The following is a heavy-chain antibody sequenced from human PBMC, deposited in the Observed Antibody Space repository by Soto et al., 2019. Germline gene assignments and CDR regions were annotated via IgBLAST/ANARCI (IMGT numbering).Heavy chain of an antibody. Sequence: QVQLQESGPGLVKPSQTLSLTCTVSGGSISSGGYYWSWIRQHPGKGLEWIGYIYYTGSTDNNPSLKSRITMSVDTSKNQFSLKLRSVTAADTAVYYCARDRNPTSHIFDVWGRGTMVTVSS. CDR2: IYYTGST. J-gene: IGHJ3*01. V-gene: IGHV4-31*03. CDR1: GGSISSGGYY. CDR3: ARDRNPTSHIFDV.